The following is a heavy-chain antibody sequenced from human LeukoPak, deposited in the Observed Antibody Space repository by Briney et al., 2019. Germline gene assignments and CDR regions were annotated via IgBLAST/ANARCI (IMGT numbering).Heavy chain of an antibody. D-gene: IGHD6-19*01. Sequence: GESLKISCLASGYKFTDYWIGWVRQMPGKGLEWMGIVYPGDSDTKFSPSFQGQVTISVDKSITTAYLQWSSLRSEDTAVYYCARARNSEQWLDPGTFDYWGQGTLVTVSS. CDR2: VYPGDSDT. J-gene: IGHJ4*02. CDR3: ARARNSEQWLDPGTFDY. CDR1: GYKFTDYW. V-gene: IGHV5-51*01.